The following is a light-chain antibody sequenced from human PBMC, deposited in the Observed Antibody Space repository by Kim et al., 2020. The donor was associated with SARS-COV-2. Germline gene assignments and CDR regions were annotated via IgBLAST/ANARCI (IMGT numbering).Light chain of an antibody. Sequence: QSALTQPASVSGSPGQSITISCTGTSTDVGGYDYVSWYQQHPGKAPKLIIYDVNIRPSGFYSRFSGSKSGNTASLTISGLQAEDEADYYCSSDTSSSTVIFGGGTQLTVL. CDR1: STDVGGYDY. CDR3: SSDTSSSTVI. V-gene: IGLV2-14*03. CDR2: DVN. J-gene: IGLJ2*01.